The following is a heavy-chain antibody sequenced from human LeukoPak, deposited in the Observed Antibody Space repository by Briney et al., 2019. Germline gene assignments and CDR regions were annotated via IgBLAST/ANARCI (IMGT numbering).Heavy chain of an antibody. CDR1: GFTFDDYA. D-gene: IGHD6-13*01. Sequence: GGSLRLSCAASGFTFDDYAMHWVPHATGKSLEWVSGISWNSGSIGYAASVKGRFTSSRDNTKNSLYLQMNSLRAEDTALYYCAKVGSIYSSSWYSYLQHWGQGTLVTVSS. V-gene: IGHV3-9*01. CDR3: AKVGSIYSSSWYSYLQH. CDR2: ISWNSGSI. J-gene: IGHJ1*01.